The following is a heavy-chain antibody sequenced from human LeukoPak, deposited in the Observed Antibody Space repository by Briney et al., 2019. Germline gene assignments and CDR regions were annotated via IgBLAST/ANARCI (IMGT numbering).Heavy chain of an antibody. V-gene: IGHV3-23*01. D-gene: IGHD2-15*01. CDR3: AKSIGGVVVVAADY. CDR1: GFTFSSSW. Sequence: GGSLRLSCAASGFTFSSSWMHWVRQAPGKGLVWVSVISGSGGSTYYADSVKGRFTLSRDNSKNTLYLQMNSLRAEDTAVYYCAKSIGGVVVVAADYWGQGTLVTVSS. CDR2: ISGSGGST. J-gene: IGHJ4*02.